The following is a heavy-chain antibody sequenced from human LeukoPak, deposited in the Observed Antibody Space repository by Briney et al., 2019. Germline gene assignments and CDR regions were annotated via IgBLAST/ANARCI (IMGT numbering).Heavy chain of an antibody. CDR1: GYSISSGYY. CDR3: ARDVDTAMVNFDY. V-gene: IGHV4-38-2*02. J-gene: IGHJ4*02. CDR2: IYHSGST. D-gene: IGHD5-18*01. Sequence: SETLSLTCTVSGYSISSGYYWGWIRQPPGKGLEWIGSIYHSGSTYYNPSLKSRVTISVDTSKNQFSLKLSSVTAADTAVYYCARDVDTAMVNFDYWGQGTLVTVYS.